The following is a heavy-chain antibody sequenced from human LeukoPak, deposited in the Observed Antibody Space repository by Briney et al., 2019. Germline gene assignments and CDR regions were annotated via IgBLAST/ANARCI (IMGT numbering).Heavy chain of an antibody. CDR3: AYERTEPDMFTMTRRDILWY. V-gene: IGHV1-69*06. CDR2: IIPVFGTA. D-gene: IGHD3-10*01. Sequence: GGSVKVSCKASGCSFSDNAITWVRQAPGQGLEWMGKIIPVFGTADYAQKFQGRVTITADKSTNTAYMDLSRLSSEDTALYYCAYERTEPDMFTMTRRDILWYWGQGTLVIVSA. CDR1: GCSFSDNA. J-gene: IGHJ4*02.